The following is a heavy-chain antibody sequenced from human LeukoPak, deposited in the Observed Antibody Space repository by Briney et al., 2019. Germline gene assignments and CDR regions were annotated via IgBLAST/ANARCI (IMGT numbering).Heavy chain of an antibody. J-gene: IGHJ4*02. CDR3: ASLGSGMITFGGVIVMEDY. V-gene: IGHV1-69*04. CDR2: ITPILGIA. Sequence: GASVKVSCKASGGTFSSYAISWVRQAPGQGLEWMGRITPILGIANYAQKFQGRVTITADKSTSTAYMELSSLRSEDTAVYYCASLGSGMITFGGVIVMEDYWGQGTLVTVSS. CDR1: GGTFSSYA. D-gene: IGHD3-16*02.